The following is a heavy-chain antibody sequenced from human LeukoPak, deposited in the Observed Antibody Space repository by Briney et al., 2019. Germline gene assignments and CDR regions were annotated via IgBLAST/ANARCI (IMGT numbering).Heavy chain of an antibody. CDR2: IIPIFGTA. CDR1: GGSFSNYA. CDR3: ARSSGYYSSLFYMHV. Sequence: GASVKVSCKASGGSFSNYAISWVRQAPGQGLEWMGGIIPIFGTANYAQKFRGRVTITADKSTRTAYMELSSLRSEDTAVYYCARSSGYYSSLFYMHVWGKGTTVTVSS. J-gene: IGHJ6*03. D-gene: IGHD3-22*01. V-gene: IGHV1-69*06.